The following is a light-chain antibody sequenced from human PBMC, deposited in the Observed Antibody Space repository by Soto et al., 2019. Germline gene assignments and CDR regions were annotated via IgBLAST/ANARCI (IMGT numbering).Light chain of an antibody. V-gene: IGKV4-1*01. CDR3: QQYYSTSLT. Sequence: DIVMTQSPDSLAVSLGERATINCKSSQSVLYSSNNKNYLAWYQQKPGQPPKLLIYWASTRESGVPDRFSASGSGTDFTLTISSLQAEGVAVYYCQQYYSTSLTFGGGTKVEIK. CDR2: WAS. CDR1: QSVLYSSNNKNY. J-gene: IGKJ4*01.